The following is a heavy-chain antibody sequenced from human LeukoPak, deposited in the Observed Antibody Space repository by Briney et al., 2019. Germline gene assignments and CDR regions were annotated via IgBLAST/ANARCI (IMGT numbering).Heavy chain of an antibody. J-gene: IGHJ4*02. Sequence: GGSLRLSCAASGFSFSSHGMSWVRQAPGKGLEWVSGIIGGAGSTYYADSVKGRFTISGDNSKNTLFLQMNSLRAEDTAVYYCAKEYNWNDYYFDYWGQGTLVTVSS. V-gene: IGHV3-23*01. CDR3: AKEYNWNDYYFDY. D-gene: IGHD1-20*01. CDR2: IIGGAGST. CDR1: GFSFSSHG.